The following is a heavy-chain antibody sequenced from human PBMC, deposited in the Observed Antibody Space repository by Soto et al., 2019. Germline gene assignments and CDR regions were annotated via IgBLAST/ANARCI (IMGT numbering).Heavy chain of an antibody. J-gene: IGHJ4*02. D-gene: IGHD1-26*01. V-gene: IGHV3-74*01. Sequence: EVQLVESGGGLVQPGGSLRLSCAASGFTFSSYWMHWVRQAPGKGLVWVSRIKTDGSVTSYADSVKGRFTISRDNAKNKLYLQMNSLRAEDTAVYYCARVGVGAYYFDYWGQGTLVTVSS. CDR1: GFTFSSYW. CDR3: ARVGVGAYYFDY. CDR2: IKTDGSVT.